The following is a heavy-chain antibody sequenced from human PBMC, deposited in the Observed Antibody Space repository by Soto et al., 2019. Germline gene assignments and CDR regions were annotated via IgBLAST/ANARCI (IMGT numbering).Heavy chain of an antibody. V-gene: IGHV4-39*01. CDR2: IYYSGST. CDR1: GGSISSSSYY. CDR3: AKLPLNDILTGYYREALLGYYGMDV. J-gene: IGHJ6*02. D-gene: IGHD3-9*01. Sequence: SETLSLTCTVSGGSISSSSYYWGWIRQPPGKGLEWIGSIYYSGSTYYNPSLKSRVTISVDTSKNQFSLKLSSVTAADTAVYYCAKLPLNDILTGYYREALLGYYGMDVWGQGTTVTVSS.